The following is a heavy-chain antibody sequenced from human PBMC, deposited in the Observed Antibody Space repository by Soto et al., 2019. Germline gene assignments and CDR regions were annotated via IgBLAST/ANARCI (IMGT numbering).Heavy chain of an antibody. J-gene: IGHJ4*02. CDR3: AREVAVAGTLHYFDY. CDR1: GGSISSYY. V-gene: IGHV4-59*01. CDR2: IYYSGST. Sequence: PSETLSLTCTVSGGSISSYYWGWIRQPPGKGLEWIGYIYYSGSTNYNPSLKSRVTISVDTSKNQFSLKLSSVTAADTAVYYCAREVAVAGTLHYFDYWGQGTLVTVSS. D-gene: IGHD6-19*01.